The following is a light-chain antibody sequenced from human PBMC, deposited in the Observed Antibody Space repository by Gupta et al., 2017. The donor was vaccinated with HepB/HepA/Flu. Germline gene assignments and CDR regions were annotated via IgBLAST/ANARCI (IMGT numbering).Light chain of an antibody. V-gene: IGKV3-11*01. J-gene: IGKJ5*01. Sequence: EIVLTQSPATLSLSPGERATLSCSASQSVSSYFAWYQQKPGQAPRLLIYDASNRATGIPARFSGSWSGTDFTLTISSRVPEDFAVYYCQQQCNWPPPSFGEGTRLEIK. CDR1: QSVSSY. CDR2: DAS. CDR3: QQQCNWPPPS.